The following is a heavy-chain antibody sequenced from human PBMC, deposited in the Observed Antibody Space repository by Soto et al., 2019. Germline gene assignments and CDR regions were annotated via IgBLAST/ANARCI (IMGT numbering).Heavy chain of an antibody. CDR2: IGDSGGGT. V-gene: IGHV3-23*01. CDR1: GFTFSTYA. CDR3: AKGSTFMAVAVVWFDP. J-gene: IGHJ5*02. Sequence: EVQLLESGGGLVQPGGSLTLSCAASGFTFSTYAMTWVRQAPGEGLEWVSSIGDSGGGTYYADSVKGRFTISRDNSKNTLFLQMNSLRAEDTAVYYCAKGSTFMAVAVVWFDPWGQGTLVTVSS. D-gene: IGHD6-19*01.